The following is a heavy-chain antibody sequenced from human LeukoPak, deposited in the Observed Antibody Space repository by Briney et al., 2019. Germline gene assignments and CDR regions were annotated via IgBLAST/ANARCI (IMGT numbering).Heavy chain of an antibody. CDR1: GGSISSGDYY. Sequence: PSETLSLTCTVSGGSISSGDYYWSWIRQPPGKGLEWIGYIYYSGSTNYNPSLKSRVTISVDTPKNQFSLKLSSVTAADTAVYYCARGIAAAGTSDYWGQGTLVTVSS. CDR2: IYYSGST. J-gene: IGHJ4*02. D-gene: IGHD6-13*01. V-gene: IGHV4-30-4*01. CDR3: ARGIAAAGTSDY.